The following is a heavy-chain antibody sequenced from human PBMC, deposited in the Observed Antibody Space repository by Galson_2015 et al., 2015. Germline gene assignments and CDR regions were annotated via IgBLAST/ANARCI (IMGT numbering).Heavy chain of an antibody. Sequence: SLRLSCAASGFTFDDYAMHWVRQAPGKGLEWVSGISWNSGSIGYADSVKGRFTISRDNAKNSLYLQMNSLRAEDTALYYCALGEAYYMDVWGKGTTVTVSS. D-gene: IGHD3-10*01. CDR3: ALGEAYYMDV. CDR1: GFTFDDYA. CDR2: ISWNSGSI. V-gene: IGHV3-9*01. J-gene: IGHJ6*03.